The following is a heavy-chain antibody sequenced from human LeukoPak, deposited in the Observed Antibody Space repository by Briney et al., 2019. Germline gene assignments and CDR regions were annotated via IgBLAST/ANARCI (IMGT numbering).Heavy chain of an antibody. CDR1: GGSISTYY. D-gene: IGHD3-22*01. J-gene: IGHJ4*02. Sequence: PSETLSLNCAVSGGSISTYYWTWLRQPPGKGLEWIGYIYYSGSTNYNPSLKSRVTISIDTSKNQFSLKLSSVTAADTAVYYCARHPSYYDRIDYWGQGTLVTVSS. CDR2: IYYSGST. CDR3: ARHPSYYDRIDY. V-gene: IGHV4-59*08.